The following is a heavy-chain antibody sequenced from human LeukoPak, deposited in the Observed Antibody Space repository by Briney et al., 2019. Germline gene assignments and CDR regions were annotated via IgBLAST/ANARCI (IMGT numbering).Heavy chain of an antibody. V-gene: IGHV4-39*01. J-gene: IGHJ4*02. Sequence: PSETLSLTCTVSGGSISSSSYYWGWIRQPPGKGLEWIGSIYYSGSTYYNPSLKSRVTISVDTSKNQFSLKLSSVTAADTAVYYCVRFTYYDSSGYTYYFDYWGQGTLVTVSS. CDR2: IYYSGST. CDR3: VRFTYYDSSGYTYYFDY. D-gene: IGHD3-22*01. CDR1: GGSISSSSYY.